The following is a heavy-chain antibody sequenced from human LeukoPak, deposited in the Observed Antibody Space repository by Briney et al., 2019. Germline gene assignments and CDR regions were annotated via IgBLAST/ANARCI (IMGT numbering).Heavy chain of an antibody. CDR1: GFTVSSKY. CDR2: IYAGGAT. Sequence: GGSLRLSCAAAGFTVSSKYMTWVRQAPGKGLEWVSVIYAGGATYYADSVKGRFAISRDNSKNTVYLQMNRLRAEDTAVYYCARDGYSDGYYYYDSWGQGTLVTVSS. V-gene: IGHV3-53*01. D-gene: IGHD1-26*01. J-gene: IGHJ4*02. CDR3: ARDGYSDGYYYYDS.